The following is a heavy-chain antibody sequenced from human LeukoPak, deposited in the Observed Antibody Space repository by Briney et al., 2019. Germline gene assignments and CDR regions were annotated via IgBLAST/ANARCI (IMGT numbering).Heavy chain of an antibody. Sequence: QPGGSLRLSCAASGFTFSSYGMHWVRQAPGKGLEWVAVIWYDGSNRYYADSVKGRFTISRDNSKNTLYLQMNSLRAEDTAVYYCARDSQYEQWLAGRFDYWGQGTLVTVSS. D-gene: IGHD6-19*01. CDR2: IWYDGSNR. CDR1: GFTFSSYG. CDR3: ARDSQYEQWLAGRFDY. V-gene: IGHV3-33*01. J-gene: IGHJ4*02.